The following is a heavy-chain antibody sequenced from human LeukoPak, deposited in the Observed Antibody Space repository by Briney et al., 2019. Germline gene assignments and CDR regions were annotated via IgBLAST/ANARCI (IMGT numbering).Heavy chain of an antibody. V-gene: IGHV3-30*02. CDR3: AKGDGSWSYYNAVDM. J-gene: IGHJ3*02. D-gene: IGHD3-10*01. CDR1: GFTFSSYG. Sequence: GGSLRLSCAASGFTFSSYGMHWVRQAPGKGLEWVAFIRYDGSNKYYADSVKGRFTISRDNSKNTLYMQMNSLRAEDTAVYYCAKGDGSWSYYNAVDMWGQGTMVTVSS. CDR2: IRYDGSNK.